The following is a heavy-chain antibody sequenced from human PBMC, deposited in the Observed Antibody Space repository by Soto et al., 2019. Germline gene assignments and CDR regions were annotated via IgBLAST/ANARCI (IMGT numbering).Heavy chain of an antibody. CDR1: GFTFSSYW. D-gene: IGHD3-3*01. CDR2: IKQDGSEK. Sequence: GWSLRLSCSASGFTFSSYWMSWFRQAPGKGLEWVANIKQDGSEKYYVDSVKGRFTISRDNAKNSLYLQMNSLRAEDTAVYYCARDPPLRFLEWLHDYWGQGTLVTVSS. CDR3: ARDPPLRFLEWLHDY. V-gene: IGHV3-7*03. J-gene: IGHJ4*02.